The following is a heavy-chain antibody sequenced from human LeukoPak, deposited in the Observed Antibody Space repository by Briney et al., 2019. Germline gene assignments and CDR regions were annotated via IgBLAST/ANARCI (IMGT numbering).Heavy chain of an antibody. Sequence: GGSLRLSCAASGFTFSSYSMNWVRQAPGKGLEWVSSISSSSSYIYYADSVKGRFTISRDNAKNSLYLQMNSLRAEDTAVYYCARDRGPGIAVAGWGQGTLVTVSS. CDR1: GFTFSSYS. CDR3: ARDRGPGIAVAG. CDR2: ISSSSSYI. D-gene: IGHD6-19*01. J-gene: IGHJ4*02. V-gene: IGHV3-21*01.